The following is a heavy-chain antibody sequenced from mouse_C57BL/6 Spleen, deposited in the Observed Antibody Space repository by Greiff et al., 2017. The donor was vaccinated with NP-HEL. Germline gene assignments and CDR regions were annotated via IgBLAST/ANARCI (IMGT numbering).Heavy chain of an antibody. Sequence: QVQLQQSGAELARPGASVKLSCKASGYTFTSYGISWVKQRPGQGLEWIGEIYPRSGNTYYNEKFKGKATLTADKSSSTAYMELRSLTSEDSAVYVCARGGITPNYYAMDYWGQGTSVTVSS. J-gene: IGHJ4*01. V-gene: IGHV1-81*01. CDR3: ARGGITPNYYAMDY. CDR1: GYTFTSYG. D-gene: IGHD2-4*01. CDR2: IYPRSGNT.